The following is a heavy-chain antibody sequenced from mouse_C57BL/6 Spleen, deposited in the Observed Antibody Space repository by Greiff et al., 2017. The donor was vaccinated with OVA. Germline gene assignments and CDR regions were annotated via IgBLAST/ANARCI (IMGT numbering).Heavy chain of an antibody. J-gene: IGHJ2*01. V-gene: IGHV7-3*01. CDR2: IRNKANGYTT. D-gene: IGHD4-1*01. CDR3: ARYPSWDGPYYFDY. CDR1: GFTFTDYY. Sequence: EVKLVESGGGLVQPGGSLSLSCAASGFTFTDYYMSWVRQPPGKALEWLGFIRNKANGYTTEYSASVKGRFTISRDNSQIILYLQMNALRAEDSATYYCARYPSWDGPYYFDYWGQGTTLTVSS.